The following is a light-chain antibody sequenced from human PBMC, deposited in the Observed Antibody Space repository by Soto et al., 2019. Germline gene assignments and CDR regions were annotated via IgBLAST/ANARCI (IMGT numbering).Light chain of an antibody. Sequence: EIVLTQSPGTLPLSPGERATLSWRASQSVSSNFLAWYQQKHGQAPRLLIYDGSNRATGIPERLSGSGYGTDLTITISRLETEDFEVYYCQQYDSSTRTFGQGTKVDI. CDR1: QSVSSNF. CDR3: QQYDSSTRT. V-gene: IGKV3-20*01. CDR2: DGS. J-gene: IGKJ1*01.